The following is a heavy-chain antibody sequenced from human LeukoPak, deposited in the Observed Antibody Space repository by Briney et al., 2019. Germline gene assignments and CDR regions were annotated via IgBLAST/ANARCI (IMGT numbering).Heavy chain of an antibody. CDR2: IYSGGST. CDR3: ARLNSSGYHFDY. Sequence: GGSLRLSCAASGFTVSSNYMSWVRQAPGKGLEWVSVIYSGGSTYYADSVKGRFTISRDNSKNTLYLQMNSLRAEDTAVYYCARLNSSGYHFDYWGQGTLVTVSS. J-gene: IGHJ4*02. V-gene: IGHV3-53*05. CDR1: GFTVSSNY. D-gene: IGHD3-22*01.